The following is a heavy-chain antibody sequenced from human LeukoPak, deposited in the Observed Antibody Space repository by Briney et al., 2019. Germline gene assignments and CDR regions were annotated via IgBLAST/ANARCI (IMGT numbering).Heavy chain of an antibody. CDR3: TVRDRDY. CDR2: INPNSGGT. V-gene: IGHV1-2*02. J-gene: IGHJ4*02. Sequence: ASVTVSCKASGYTFTSYGVSWVRQAPGQGLEWMGWINPNSGGTNYAQKFQGRVTMTRDTSISTTYMELSRLRSDDTAVYYCTVRDRDYWGQGTLVTVSS. D-gene: IGHD3-10*01. CDR1: GYTFTSYG.